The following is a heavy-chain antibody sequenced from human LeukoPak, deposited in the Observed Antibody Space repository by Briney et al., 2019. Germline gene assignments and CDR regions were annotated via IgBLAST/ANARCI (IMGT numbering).Heavy chain of an antibody. D-gene: IGHD2-2*02. CDR3: ARGFCSSIDCYNDAFDF. J-gene: IGHJ3*01. CDR2: IYGGGTT. V-gene: IGHV4-38-2*01. Sequence: SETLSLTCAVSGYSISRGFYWVWTRQSPGKGLEWIASIYGGGTTYYNPALKNRPTISLDTSKNHFSVNLTSVTAADTAVYYCARGFCSSIDCYNDAFDFWGQGTMVTVSS. CDR1: GYSISRGFY.